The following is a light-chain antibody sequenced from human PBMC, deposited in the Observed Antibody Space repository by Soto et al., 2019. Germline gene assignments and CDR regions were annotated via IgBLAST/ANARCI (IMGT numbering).Light chain of an antibody. J-gene: IGKJ4*01. CDR2: EAS. Sequence: DLQMTQSPSTLSASVGDRVTITCRASESISNWLAWYQQKPGKAPKLLIYEASSLESWVPSRFSARGSGTEFTLTISSLQPDDFAIYYCQQYKTFSFGGGTNLEIK. CDR1: ESISNW. V-gene: IGKV1-5*03. CDR3: QQYKTFS.